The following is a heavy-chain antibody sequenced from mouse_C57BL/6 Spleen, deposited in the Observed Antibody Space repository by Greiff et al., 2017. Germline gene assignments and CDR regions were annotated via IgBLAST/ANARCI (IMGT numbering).Heavy chain of an antibody. V-gene: IGHV1-50*01. CDR2: IDPSDSYT. D-gene: IGHD2-1*01. Sequence: QVQLQQPGAELVKPRASVKLSCKASGYTFTSYWMQCLKQRPGQGLEWIGEIDPSDSYTNYNHKFKGKATLTVDTSSSTAYMQLSSRTYEDSAVYYCARGRYGNYGFDYWGQGTTLTVSS. CDR3: ARGRYGNYGFDY. J-gene: IGHJ2*01. CDR1: GYTFTSYW.